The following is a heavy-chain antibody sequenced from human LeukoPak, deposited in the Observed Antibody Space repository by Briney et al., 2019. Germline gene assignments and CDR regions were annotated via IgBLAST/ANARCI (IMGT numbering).Heavy chain of an antibody. CDR2: IYYSGST. CDR3: ARGGYDFWSGYYVPWFDP. D-gene: IGHD3-3*01. CDR1: GGSISSYY. J-gene: IGHJ5*02. V-gene: IGHV4-59*01. Sequence: SETLSLTCTVSGGSISSYYWSWIRQPPGKGLEWIGYIYYSGSTNYNPSLKSRVTTSVDTSKNQFSLKLSSVTAADTAVYYCARGGYDFWSGYYVPWFDPWGQGTLVTVSS.